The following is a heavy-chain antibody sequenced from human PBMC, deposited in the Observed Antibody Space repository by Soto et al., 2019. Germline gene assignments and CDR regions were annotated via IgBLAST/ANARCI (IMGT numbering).Heavy chain of an antibody. D-gene: IGHD2-21*02. CDR1: GYSFNTYW. V-gene: IGHV5-51*01. CDR2: IYPGDSDT. Sequence: EVQLVQSGAEVKEHGESLKISCKASGYSFNTYWIGWVRQKPGKGLEWMGIIYPGDSDTRYSPSFQGQVTVSADKSITTAYLTWSSLKASDSAMYFCAIDYGGNSGYYYWGQGTLVTVSS. J-gene: IGHJ4*02. CDR3: AIDYGGNSGYYY.